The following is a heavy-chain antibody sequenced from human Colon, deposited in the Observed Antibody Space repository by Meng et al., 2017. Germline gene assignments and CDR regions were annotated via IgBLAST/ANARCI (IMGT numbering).Heavy chain of an antibody. CDR1: GFTFSSYA. CDR2: ISYDGSNK. D-gene: IGHD5-12*01. Sequence: GESLKTPCAASGFTFSSYAMHWVRQAPGKGLEWVAVISYDGSNKYYADPVKGRFTISRDNSKNTLYLQMNSLGAEDAAVYYCARDRYEMNGFDYWGQGTLVTVSS. V-gene: IGHV3-30*04. CDR3: ARDRYEMNGFDY. J-gene: IGHJ4*02.